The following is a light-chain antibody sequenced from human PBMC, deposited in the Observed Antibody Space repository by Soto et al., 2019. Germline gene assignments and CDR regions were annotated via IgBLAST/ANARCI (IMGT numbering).Light chain of an antibody. CDR3: SSYTGRNTYV. CDR2: DVD. CDR1: ISDIGAHNF. J-gene: IGLJ1*01. Sequence: QSVLTQPPSSSGSPGQSVTISCTGTISDIGAHNFVSWYQQHPGKAPKLMIHDVDQRPSGVPDRFSGSKSGNTASLTVSGLQAEDEADYYCSSYTGRNTYVFGSGTKVTVL. V-gene: IGLV2-8*01.